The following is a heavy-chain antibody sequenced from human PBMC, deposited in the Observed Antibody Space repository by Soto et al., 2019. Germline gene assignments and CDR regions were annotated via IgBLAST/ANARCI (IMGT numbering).Heavy chain of an antibody. Sequence: SETLSLTCSVSGYSIRSGSYWGWIRQPPGKGPEWIASIYHGGTTFYNPSLKSRVTLSVDTSNNQFSLKLTSVTAADTAVYYCARVHVMVVAGSTFDYWGHGTLVTV. CDR1: GYSIRSGSY. J-gene: IGHJ4*01. CDR2: IYHGGTT. V-gene: IGHV4-38-2*02. CDR3: ARVHVMVVAGSTFDY. D-gene: IGHD6-19*01.